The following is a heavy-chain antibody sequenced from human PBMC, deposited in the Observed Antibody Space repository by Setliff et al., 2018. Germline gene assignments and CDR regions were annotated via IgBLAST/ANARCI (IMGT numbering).Heavy chain of an antibody. Sequence: SETLSLTCTVSGGSISSYYWSWIRQPPGKRLEWIGYIYYSGSTNYNPSLKSRVTISLDTSKNHFSLTLTSVTAADTALYYCARGRVLDWLPASWLDPWTQVTQVIV. CDR2: IYYSGST. D-gene: IGHD3-3*01. CDR3: ARGRVLDWLPASWLDP. V-gene: IGHV4-59*08. J-gene: IGHJ5*02. CDR1: GGSISSYY.